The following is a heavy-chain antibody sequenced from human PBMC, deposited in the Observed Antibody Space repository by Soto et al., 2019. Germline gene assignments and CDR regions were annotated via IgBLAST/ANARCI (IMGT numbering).Heavy chain of an antibody. J-gene: IGHJ5*02. CDR1: GYTFTGYY. CDR2: INPNSGDT. Sequence: QVQLVQSGDEVKKPGASVKVSCKASGYTFTGYYIHWVRQAPGQGLQWMGWINPNSGDTNYAQKFQGRVTMTRDSSISTAYMELSGLRSDDTAVYYCARDPLQQRWFDPWGQGTLVTVSS. V-gene: IGHV1-2*02. CDR3: ARDPLQQRWFDP. D-gene: IGHD6-13*01.